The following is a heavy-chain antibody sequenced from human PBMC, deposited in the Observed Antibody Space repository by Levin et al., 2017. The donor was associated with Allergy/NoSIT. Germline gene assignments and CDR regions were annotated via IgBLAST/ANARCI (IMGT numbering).Heavy chain of an antibody. J-gene: IGHJ4*02. CDR1: GYSFTSYW. CDR3: ARRARYCSGGSCNYYFDY. D-gene: IGHD2-15*01. V-gene: IGHV5-51*01. Sequence: GGSLRLSCKGSGYSFTSYWIGWVRQMPGKGLEWMGIIYPGDSDTRYSPSFQGQVTISADKSISTAYLQWSSLKASDTAMYYCARRARYCSGGSCNYYFDYWGQGTLVTVSS. CDR2: IYPGDSDT.